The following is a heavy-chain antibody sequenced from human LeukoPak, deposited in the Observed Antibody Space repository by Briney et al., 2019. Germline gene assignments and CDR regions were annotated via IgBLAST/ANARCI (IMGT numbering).Heavy chain of an antibody. J-gene: IGHJ4*02. Sequence: PSETLSLTCTVSGVSISSYHWTWIRQPPGEGLEWIGHIYNSGSTNYNPSLRGRVTISLDTSKNQVSLKLSSETAADTAMYYCARKDGDGWGQGTLVTVSS. D-gene: IGHD5-24*01. CDR2: IYNSGST. CDR1: GVSISSYH. CDR3: ARKDGDG. V-gene: IGHV4-59*01.